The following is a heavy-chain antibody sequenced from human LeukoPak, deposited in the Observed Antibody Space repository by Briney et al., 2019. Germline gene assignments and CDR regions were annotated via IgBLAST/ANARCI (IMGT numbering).Heavy chain of an antibody. Sequence: HPGGSLRLSCAASGFTFSSYAMHWVRQAPGKGLEWVAVISYDGSNKYYTDSVKGRFTISRDNSKNTLYLQMNSLRAEDTAVYYCARGEEMATIYYFDYWGQGTLVTVSS. CDR1: GFTFSSYA. V-gene: IGHV3-30*04. D-gene: IGHD5-24*01. CDR2: ISYDGSNK. J-gene: IGHJ4*02. CDR3: ARGEEMATIYYFDY.